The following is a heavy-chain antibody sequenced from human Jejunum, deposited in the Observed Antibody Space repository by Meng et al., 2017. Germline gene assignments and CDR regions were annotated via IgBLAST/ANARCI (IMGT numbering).Heavy chain of an antibody. CDR1: GFTFGDYG. CDR3: ARRGFCTSTSCYGSFDI. D-gene: IGHD2-2*01. V-gene: IGHV3-49*03. CDR2: ISSKNYGGTT. Sequence: GESLKISCTGSGFTFGDYGVSWFRQAPGKGLEWVVFISSKNYGGTTDYAASVKGRFTISRDDSRSIAYLQMNSLRTEDTAMYYCARRGFCTSTSCYGSFDIWGQGTMVTV. J-gene: IGHJ3*02.